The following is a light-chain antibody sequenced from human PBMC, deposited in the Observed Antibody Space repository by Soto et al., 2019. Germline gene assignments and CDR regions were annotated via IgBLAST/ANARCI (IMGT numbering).Light chain of an antibody. V-gene: IGKV1-33*01. CDR3: QEYDNLPIT. Sequence: DIQMTQSPSSLSASVGDRVTITCQASQDISNYLNWYQQKPGKAPKLLLYDASNLEIGVPSRFSGSGSGTDFNFAISGLQPEDIATYYCQEYDNLPITFGGGTKVEIK. CDR2: DAS. CDR1: QDISNY. J-gene: IGKJ4*01.